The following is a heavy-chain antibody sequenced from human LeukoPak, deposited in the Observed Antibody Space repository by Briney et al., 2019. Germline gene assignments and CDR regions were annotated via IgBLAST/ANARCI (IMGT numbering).Heavy chain of an antibody. D-gene: IGHD3-10*01. CDR3: ARARGGSGSYYTPYYFDY. V-gene: IGHV1-2*02. J-gene: IGHJ4*02. Sequence: ASVKVSCKASGYTFTGYYMHWVRQAPGQGLEWMGWINPNSGCTNYAQKFQSRVTMTRDTSISTAYMELSRRRSDYTAVYYCARARGGSGSYYTPYYFDYWGQGTLVTVSS. CDR2: INPNSGCT. CDR1: GYTFTGYY.